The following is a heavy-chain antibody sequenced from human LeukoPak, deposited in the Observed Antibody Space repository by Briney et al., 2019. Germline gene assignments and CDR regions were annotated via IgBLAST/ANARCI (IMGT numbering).Heavy chain of an antibody. CDR2: ISGSGTYI. Sequence: GGSLRLSCAASGFTFSSYSMNWVRQAPGKGLEWVSSISGSGTYIYYADSVQGRFTISRDNAKNSLYLQMNNLRAEDTAVYYCARVGYTNSFGYYYYMDVWAKGTMVTVSS. J-gene: IGHJ6*03. D-gene: IGHD4-11*01. CDR1: GFTFSSYS. CDR3: ARVGYTNSFGYYYYMDV. V-gene: IGHV3-21*01.